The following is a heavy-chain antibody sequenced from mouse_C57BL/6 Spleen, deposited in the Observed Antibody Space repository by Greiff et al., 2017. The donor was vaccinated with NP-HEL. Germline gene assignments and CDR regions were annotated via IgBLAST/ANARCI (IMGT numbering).Heavy chain of an antibody. CDR3: ARFYYGSSPSYAMDY. CDR2: IDPSDSYT. J-gene: IGHJ4*01. CDR1: GYTFTSYW. Sequence: VKLQQPGAELVMPGASVKLSCKASGYTFTSYWMHWVKQRPGQGLEWIGEIDPSDSYTNYNQKFKGKSTLTVDKSSSTAYMQLSSLTSEDSSVYYGARFYYGSSPSYAMDYWGQGTSVTVSS. V-gene: IGHV1-69*01. D-gene: IGHD1-1*01.